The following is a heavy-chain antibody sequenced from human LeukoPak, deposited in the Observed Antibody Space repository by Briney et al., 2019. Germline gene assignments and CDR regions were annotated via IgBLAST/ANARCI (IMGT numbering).Heavy chain of an antibody. J-gene: IGHJ6*02. V-gene: IGHV4-59*12. CDR3: ARMGKQWLVKVYYYGMDV. D-gene: IGHD6-19*01. Sequence: SETLSLTCTVSGGSISSYYWSWIRQPPGKGLEWIGYIYYSGSTNYNPSLKSRVTISVDTSKNQFSLKLSSVTAADTAVYYCARMGKQWLVKVYYYGMDVWGQGTTVTVSS. CDR1: GGSISSYY. CDR2: IYYSGST.